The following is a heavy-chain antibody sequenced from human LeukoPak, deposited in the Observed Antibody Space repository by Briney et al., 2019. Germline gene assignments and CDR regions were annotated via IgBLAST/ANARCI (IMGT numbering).Heavy chain of an antibody. V-gene: IGHV3-64D*09. CDR3: VGVRWFGGSNWFDP. CDR2: ISSNGGST. CDR1: GFPFSMSA. J-gene: IGHJ5*02. D-gene: IGHD3-10*01. Sequence: GGPLTLPCSASGFPFSMSAMLWLRQRPGKALQYVSAISSNGGSTYYADSVKGRFTISRDNSKTTLHLQMSSLRPEDTALYYWVGVRWFGGSNWFDPGGQGTLVTVSS.